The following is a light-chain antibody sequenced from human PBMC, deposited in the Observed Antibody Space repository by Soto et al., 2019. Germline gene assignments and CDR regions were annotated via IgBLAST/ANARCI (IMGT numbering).Light chain of an antibody. CDR3: KSYVGGNTVV. J-gene: IGLJ2*01. CDR1: SSDVGGYNY. V-gene: IGLV2-8*01. Sequence: QAVVTQPPSASGSPGQSVTISCTGTSSDVGGYNYVSWYQQRPGKAPKLMIYEVSKRPAGVPDRFSGSKSGNTASLTVSGLQAEDEADYYCKSYVGGNTVVFGGGTKLTVL. CDR2: EVS.